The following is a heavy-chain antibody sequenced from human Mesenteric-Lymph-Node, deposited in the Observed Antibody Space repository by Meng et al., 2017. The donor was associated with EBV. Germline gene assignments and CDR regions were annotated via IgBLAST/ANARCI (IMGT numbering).Heavy chain of an antibody. CDR1: GDSISGSYC. Sequence: QAQSQGSGRVRVKHSETLSLTCTVSGDSISGSYCGNWIRRPPGKAREWIGSVVYSGPTYYNPSFESRVPRSVATSRNHSSLTVTSVTAADTAIYYCARDELMVRGLFDSWGQGALVTVSS. CDR2: VVYSGPT. CDR3: ARDELMVRGLFDS. D-gene: IGHD3-10*01. J-gene: IGHJ4*02. V-gene: IGHV4-38-2*02.